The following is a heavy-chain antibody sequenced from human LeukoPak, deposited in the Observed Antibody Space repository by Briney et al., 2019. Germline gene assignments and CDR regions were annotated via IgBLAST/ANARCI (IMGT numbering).Heavy chain of an antibody. Sequence: GRSLGLSCAASGFTFSSYGMHWVRQAPGKGLEWVSVIWYDGSNIYYADSVKGRFTISRDNSKNTLYLQMNSLRAEDTAVYYCARVKTTVTGGVDVWCQGTTVTVSS. CDR1: GFTFSSYG. D-gene: IGHD4-17*01. V-gene: IGHV3-33*01. J-gene: IGHJ6*02. CDR2: IWYDGSNI. CDR3: ARVKTTVTGGVDV.